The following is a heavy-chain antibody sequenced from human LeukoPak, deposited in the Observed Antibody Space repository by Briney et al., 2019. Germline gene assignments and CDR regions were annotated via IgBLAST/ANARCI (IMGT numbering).Heavy chain of an antibody. CDR2: INHSGST. CDR1: GGSFSGYY. V-gene: IGHV4-34*01. Sequence: SETLSLTCVVSGGSFSGYYWSWIRQPPGKGLEWIAEINHSGSTNYNPSLKSRVTISVDKSKNQFSLRLRSVTAADTAIYYCARDPTTVITTPYYFDDWGQGTLVTVSS. D-gene: IGHD4-23*01. J-gene: IGHJ4*02. CDR3: ARDPTTVITTPYYFDD.